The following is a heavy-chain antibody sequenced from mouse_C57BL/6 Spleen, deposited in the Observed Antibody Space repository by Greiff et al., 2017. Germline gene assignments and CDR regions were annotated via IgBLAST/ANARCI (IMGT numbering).Heavy chain of an antibody. D-gene: IGHD1-1*01. Sequence: QVQLKQPGSELVKPGASVKLSCKASGYTFTSYWMHWVQQRPGQGLAWIGHIIPSNGGTNYNEKFKSKATLTADTSSSTAYMQLSSLTSGDSSIYYCARGDLFLWYFDVWGTGTTVPVPS. CDR1: GYTFTSYW. CDR2: IIPSNGGT. V-gene: IGHV1-53*01. CDR3: ARGDLFLWYFDV. J-gene: IGHJ1*03.